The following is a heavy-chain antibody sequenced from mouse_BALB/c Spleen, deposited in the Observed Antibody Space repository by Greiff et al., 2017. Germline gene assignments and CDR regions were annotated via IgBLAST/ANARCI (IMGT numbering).Heavy chain of an antibody. D-gene: IGHD4-1*01. Sequence: QVQLQQSGAELMKPGASVKISCKATGYTFSSYWIEWVKQRPGHGLEWIGEILPGSGSTNYNEKFKGKATFTADKSSNTAYMQLSSLTSEDSAVYYCATRTGTFAMDYWGQGTSGTVSS. CDR2: ILPGSGST. CDR1: GYTFSSYW. CDR3: ATRTGTFAMDY. V-gene: IGHV1-9*01. J-gene: IGHJ4*01.